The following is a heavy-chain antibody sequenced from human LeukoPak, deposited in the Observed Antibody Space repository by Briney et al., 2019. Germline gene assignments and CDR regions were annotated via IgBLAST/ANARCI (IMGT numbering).Heavy chain of an antibody. V-gene: IGHV4-39*01. Sequence: TSETLSLTCTVSGGSISSSSYYWGWIRQPPGKGLEWIGSIYYSGSTYYNPSLKGRVTISVDTSKNQFSLKLSSVTAADTAVYYCASVRTYYDILTGAFDYWGQGTLVTVSS. J-gene: IGHJ4*02. D-gene: IGHD3-9*01. CDR2: IYYSGST. CDR1: GGSISSSSYY. CDR3: ASVRTYYDILTGAFDY.